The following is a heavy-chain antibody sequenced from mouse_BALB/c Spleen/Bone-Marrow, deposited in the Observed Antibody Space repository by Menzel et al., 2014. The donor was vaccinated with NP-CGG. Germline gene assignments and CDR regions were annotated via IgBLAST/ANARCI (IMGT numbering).Heavy chain of an antibody. CDR3: ARLGYYGGFAY. V-gene: IGHV4-1*02. Sequence: EVKVVESGGGLVQPGGSLKLSCAASGFDFSGFWMGWVRQAPGKGLEWIGEINPDSSTINYAPSLKDRFVISRDNAKNTLYLQVSKVRSEDTALYYCARLGYYGGFAYWGQGTLVTVSA. CDR1: GFDFSGFW. CDR2: INPDSSTI. J-gene: IGHJ3*01. D-gene: IGHD2-3*01.